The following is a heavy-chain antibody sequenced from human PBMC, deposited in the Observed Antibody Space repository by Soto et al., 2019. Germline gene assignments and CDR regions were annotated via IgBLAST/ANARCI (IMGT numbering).Heavy chain of an antibody. CDR2: ISSSSAKT. V-gene: IGHV3-23*01. Sequence: EVHLLESGGGLVQPGGSLRLSCAASGFTFNSYAMAWVRQPPGKGRELVSAISSSSAKTYYADSVKGRLAISRDNSKTTLFLQMSSLRAEDTAVYYCAKGGEATTNYFDSWGQGTLVTISS. D-gene: IGHD1-7*01. CDR1: GFTFNSYA. CDR3: AKGGEATTNYFDS. J-gene: IGHJ4*02.